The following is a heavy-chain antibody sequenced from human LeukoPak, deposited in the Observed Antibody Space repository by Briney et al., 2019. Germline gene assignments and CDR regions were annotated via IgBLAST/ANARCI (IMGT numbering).Heavy chain of an antibody. CDR1: GYTFTGYY. Sequence: ASVKVSCKASGYTFTGYYMHWVRQAPGQGLEWMGIINPSGGSTTYAQKFQGRLTMTRDTSTTTVYMELSSLRSEDTAVYYCARVRFSSGWYIAFDIWGQGTMVTVSS. J-gene: IGHJ3*02. CDR2: INPSGGST. V-gene: IGHV1-46*01. D-gene: IGHD6-19*01. CDR3: ARVRFSSGWYIAFDI.